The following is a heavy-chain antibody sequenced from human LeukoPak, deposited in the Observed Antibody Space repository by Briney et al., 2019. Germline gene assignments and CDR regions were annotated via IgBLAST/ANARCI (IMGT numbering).Heavy chain of an antibody. V-gene: IGHV4-61*02. CDR3: ARDLGEYSSSSELDY. CDR2: IYTSGST. Sequence: SQTLSLTCTVSGGSISSGSYYWSWIQQPAGKGLEWIGRIYTSGSTNYNPSLKSRVTISVDTSKNQFSLKLSSVTAADTAVYYCARDLGEYSSSSELDYWGQGTLVTVSS. CDR1: GGSISSGSYY. J-gene: IGHJ4*02. D-gene: IGHD6-6*01.